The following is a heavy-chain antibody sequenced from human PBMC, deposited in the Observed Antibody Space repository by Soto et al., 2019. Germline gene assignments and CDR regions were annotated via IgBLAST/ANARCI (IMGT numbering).Heavy chain of an antibody. CDR1: GDSISAYY. D-gene: IGHD3-3*01. V-gene: IGHV4-59*01. CDR3: AREWSAYDF. Sequence: SETLSLTCSVSGDSISAYYWSWIRQPPGKGLEWIGFIYHTGATDYNPSLKSRVTISIDTSQSQLSLRVSSVTPADTAVYYCAREWSAYDFWGQGILVTVSS. J-gene: IGHJ4*02. CDR2: IYHTGAT.